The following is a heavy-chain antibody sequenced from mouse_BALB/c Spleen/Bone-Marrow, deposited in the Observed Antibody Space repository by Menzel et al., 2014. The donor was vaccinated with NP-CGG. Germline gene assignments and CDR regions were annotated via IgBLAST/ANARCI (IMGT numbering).Heavy chain of an antibody. D-gene: IGHD2-14*01. CDR2: IDPGNGDT. J-gene: IGHJ4*01. V-gene: IGHV14-4*02. Sequence: DVQLVESGAELVRSGASVKLSCTASGFNITDYYMHWVKQRPEQGLEWIGWIDPGNGDTEYAQKFQGKATMTADTSSNSAYLQLSGLTSEDTAVYYCNAMDYRYEGYAMDYWGQGTSVPVSS. CDR3: NAMDYRYEGYAMDY. CDR1: GFNITDYY.